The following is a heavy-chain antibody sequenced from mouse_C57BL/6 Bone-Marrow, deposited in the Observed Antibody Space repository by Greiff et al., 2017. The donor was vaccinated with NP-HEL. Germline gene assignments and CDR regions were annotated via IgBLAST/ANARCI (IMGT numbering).Heavy chain of an antibody. CDR2: IDPETGGT. CDR1: GYTFTDYE. J-gene: IGHJ1*03. D-gene: IGHD1-1*01. Sequence: QVQLQQSGAELVRPGASVTLSCKASGYTFTDYEMYWVQQTPVHGLEWIGAIDPETGGTAYNQKFKGKAILTADKSSSTAYMELRSLTSEDSAVYYCKRELYYGRYFDVWGTGTTVTVTS. CDR3: KRELYYGRYFDV. V-gene: IGHV1-15*01.